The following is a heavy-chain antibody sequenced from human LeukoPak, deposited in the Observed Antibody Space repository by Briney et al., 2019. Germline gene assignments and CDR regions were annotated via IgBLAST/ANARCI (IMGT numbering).Heavy chain of an antibody. CDR3: ARPLSGGYNFDY. D-gene: IGHD3-22*01. CDR1: GYSFTNYW. CDR2: IYPDDSDT. V-gene: IGHV5-51*01. Sequence: GESLKISCKSSGYSFTNYWIGWVRQMPGKGLEWMGIIYPDDSDTRYSPSFQGQVTISADKSISTFYLQWNILKASDTAMYYCARPLSGGYNFDYWGQGTLVTVSS. J-gene: IGHJ4*02.